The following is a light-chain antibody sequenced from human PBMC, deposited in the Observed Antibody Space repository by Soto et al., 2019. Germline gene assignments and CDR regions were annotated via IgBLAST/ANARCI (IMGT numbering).Light chain of an antibody. J-gene: IGLJ3*02. Sequence: QSALTPPASVSGSPGQSVTISCTGTSSDVGGYNYVSWYQQHPGKAPKLMIYDVSNRPSGVSNRFSGSKSGNTASLTISGLQVEDEADYYCSSYTSSSTLAFGGGTKLTVL. CDR2: DVS. CDR3: SSYTSSSTLA. V-gene: IGLV2-14*01. CDR1: SSDVGGYNY.